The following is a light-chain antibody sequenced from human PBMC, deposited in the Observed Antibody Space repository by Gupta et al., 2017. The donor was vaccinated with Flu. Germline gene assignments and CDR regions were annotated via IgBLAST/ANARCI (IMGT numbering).Light chain of an antibody. V-gene: IGLV2-14*01. Sequence: SALPQPAALAGSPRQSITTSCTGTSSDVGGYNYVSCYQHHPGKAPKLMIYEVITRPSGVSNRFSGSKSGNTASLTSSGRQDEDEDDYYCSSYTSSNSLEFGGGTKLTVL. CDR2: EVI. CDR3: SSYTSSNSLE. J-gene: IGLJ3*02. CDR1: SSDVGGYNY.